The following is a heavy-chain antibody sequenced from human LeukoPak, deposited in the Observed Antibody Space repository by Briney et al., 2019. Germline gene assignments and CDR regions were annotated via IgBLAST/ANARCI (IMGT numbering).Heavy chain of an antibody. V-gene: IGHV3-30-3*01. D-gene: IGHD3-16*01. CDR1: GFTFSRHA. J-gene: IGHJ4*02. CDR2: ISYDGSNR. Sequence: GGSLRLSCAASGFTFSRHAMYWVRQAPGKGLEWLAFISYDGSNRYYGDSAKGRFTISRDNSKNTLYLQMNSLRPEDTAVYFCARDFMSWSVDYWGQGTLVTVSS. CDR3: ARDFMSWSVDY.